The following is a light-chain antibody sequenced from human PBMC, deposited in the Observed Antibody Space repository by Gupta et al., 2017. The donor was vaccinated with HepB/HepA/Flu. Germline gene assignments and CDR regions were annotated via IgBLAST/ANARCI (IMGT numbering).Light chain of an antibody. J-gene: IGLJ2*01. CDR1: PSNIGSNT. CDR2: SYN. CDR3: AAWDDSLNGHLV. V-gene: IGLV1-44*01. Sequence: QSVLTQPPSASGTPGQRVTFSCSGSPSNIGSNTVSWYQHFPGTAPKLLIYSYNERPSGVPDRFSGSKSDTSASLAISGLQSEDEADYYCAAWDDSLNGHLVFGGGTKLTVL.